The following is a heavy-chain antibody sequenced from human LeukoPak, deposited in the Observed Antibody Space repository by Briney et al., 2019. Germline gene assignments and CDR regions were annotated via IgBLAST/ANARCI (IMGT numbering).Heavy chain of an antibody. D-gene: IGHD3-3*01. J-gene: IGHJ6*02. CDR2: INHSGST. CDR1: GGSFSGYY. Sequence: PSATLSLTCAVYGGSFSGYYWSWIRPPPGKGLEWIGEINHSGSTNYNPSLKSRVTISVDTSKNQFSLKLSSVTAADTAVYYCARAPVHYDFWSGVYYYGMDVWGQGTTVTISS. CDR3: ARAPVHYDFWSGVYYYGMDV. V-gene: IGHV4-34*01.